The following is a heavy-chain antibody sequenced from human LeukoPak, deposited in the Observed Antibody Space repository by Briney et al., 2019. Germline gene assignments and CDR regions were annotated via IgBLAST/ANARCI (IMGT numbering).Heavy chain of an antibody. Sequence: GGSLRLSCAASGFTFDDYAMHWVRQAPGKGLEWVSGISWNSGSIGYADSVKGRFTISRDNAKNSLYLQMNSLRAEDTALYYCAKSKGAAAGSYYFDYWGQGTLVTVSS. J-gene: IGHJ4*02. CDR2: ISWNSGSI. D-gene: IGHD6-13*01. V-gene: IGHV3-9*01. CDR1: GFTFDDYA. CDR3: AKSKGAAAGSYYFDY.